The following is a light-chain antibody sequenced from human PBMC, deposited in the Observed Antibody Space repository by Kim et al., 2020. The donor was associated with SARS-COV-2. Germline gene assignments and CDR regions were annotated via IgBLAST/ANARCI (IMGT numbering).Light chain of an antibody. CDR2: GAS. Sequence: SPGERATLSCRASQSVSSNLAWYQQKPGQAPRLLIYGASTRATGIPARFSGSGSGTEFTLTISSLQSEDFAVYYCQQYNNWPPVSFGQGTKVEIK. CDR3: QQYNNWPPVS. V-gene: IGKV3-15*01. J-gene: IGKJ1*01. CDR1: QSVSSN.